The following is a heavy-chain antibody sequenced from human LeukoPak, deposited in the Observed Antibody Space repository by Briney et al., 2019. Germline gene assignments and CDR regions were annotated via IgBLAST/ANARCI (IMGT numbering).Heavy chain of an antibody. D-gene: IGHD2-2*01. CDR3: ARVSGYCSSTSCSHFDY. Sequence: ASVKVSCKASGYTFTGYYMHWVRRAPGQGLEWMGRINPNSGGTNYAQKFQGRVTMTRDTSISTAYMELSRLRSDDTAVYYCARVSGYCSSTSCSHFDYWGQGTLVTVSS. J-gene: IGHJ4*02. CDR2: INPNSGGT. CDR1: GYTFTGYY. V-gene: IGHV1-2*06.